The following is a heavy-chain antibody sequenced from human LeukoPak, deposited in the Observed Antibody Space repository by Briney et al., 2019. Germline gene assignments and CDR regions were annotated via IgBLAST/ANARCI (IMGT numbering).Heavy chain of an antibody. J-gene: IGHJ4*02. V-gene: IGHV7-4-1*02. CDR1: GYTFTSYA. CDR2: INTNTGNP. D-gene: IGHD5-18*01. CDR3: ARGPARQLWTPIDY. Sequence: ASVKVSCKASGYTFTSYAMNWVRQAPGQGLEWMGWINTNTGNPTYAQGFTGRFVFSLDTSVSTAYLQISSLKAEDTAVYYCARGPARQLWTPIDYWGQGTLVTVSS.